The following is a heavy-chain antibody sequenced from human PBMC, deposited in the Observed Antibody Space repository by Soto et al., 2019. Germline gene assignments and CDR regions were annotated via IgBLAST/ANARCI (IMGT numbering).Heavy chain of an antibody. CDR2: ISTSSHHS. Sequence: EVQLAESGGGLVKPGGSLRLSCAASGFSISSYSMNWVRQAPGKGLEWVSSISTSSHHSQYADSVRGRFTISRDNAKNSLYLQMDRLRDEDTAVYHCVPDVVAIAATGYWGQGTLVTVSS. CDR3: VPDVVAIAATGY. CDR1: GFSISSYS. D-gene: IGHD2-15*01. V-gene: IGHV3-21*01. J-gene: IGHJ4*02.